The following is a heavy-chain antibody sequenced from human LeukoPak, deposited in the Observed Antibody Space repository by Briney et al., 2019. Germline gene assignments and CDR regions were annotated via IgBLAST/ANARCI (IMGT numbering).Heavy chain of an antibody. D-gene: IGHD6-19*01. V-gene: IGHV4-39*01. Sequence: SETLSLTCTVSGDSISSSNCYWGWIRQPPGKGLEWIGSIYFSGGTYYNASLKSRVTISVDTSKNQFSLKLSSVTAADTAVYYCARLASDIVATIRSIAVAGTVDYWGQGTLVTVSS. CDR2: IYFSGGT. J-gene: IGHJ4*02. CDR1: GDSISSSNCY. CDR3: ARLASDIVATIRSIAVAGTVDY.